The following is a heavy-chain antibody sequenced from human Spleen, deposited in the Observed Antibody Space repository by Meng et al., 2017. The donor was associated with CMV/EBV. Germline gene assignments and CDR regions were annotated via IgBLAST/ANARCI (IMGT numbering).Heavy chain of an antibody. D-gene: IGHD1-26*01. CDR2: INHRGNT. Sequence: SETLSLTCVVYSESFSGYYWSWIRQPPGKGLEWIGEINHRGNTNYNPTLKSRVSISEDTSKNQFSLKLSSVTAADTAVYYCARGIGYSGYNYYGMDVWGQGTTVTVSS. CDR3: ARGIGYSGYNYYGMDV. J-gene: IGHJ6*02. V-gene: IGHV4-34*01. CDR1: SESFSGYY.